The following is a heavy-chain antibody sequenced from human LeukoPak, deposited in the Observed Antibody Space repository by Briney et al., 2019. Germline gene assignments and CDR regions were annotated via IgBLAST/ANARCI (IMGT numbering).Heavy chain of an antibody. CDR1: GFTFSSYG. V-gene: IGHV3-33*01. Sequence: PGRSLRLSCAASGFTFSSYGMQWVRQAPGKGLDWVAGIWYDGSNKNYADSVKGRFTISRDNSKNTLFLQVNSLRAEDTAVYYCGRVYCGGNCYSPPLPDYWGQGTLVTVSA. CDR3: GRVYCGGNCYSPPLPDY. CDR2: IWYDGSNK. D-gene: IGHD2-21*02. J-gene: IGHJ4*02.